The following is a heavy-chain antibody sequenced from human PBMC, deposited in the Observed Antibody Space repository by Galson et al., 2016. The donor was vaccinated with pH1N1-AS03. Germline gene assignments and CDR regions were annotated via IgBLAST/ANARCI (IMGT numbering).Heavy chain of an antibody. CDR3: ARGSYSSGWYRGRNAFDI. V-gene: IGHV4-34*01. D-gene: IGHD6-19*01. J-gene: IGHJ3*02. Sequence: SETLSLTCAVYGGSFNNYYWSRIRQSPGKGLEWVGEINHSGSTDYNPSLKSRVTISVDPSKNQISLNLNSVTAADTAVYYCARGSYSSGWYRGRNAFDIWGQGTMVTVSS. CDR1: GGSFNNYY. CDR2: INHSGST.